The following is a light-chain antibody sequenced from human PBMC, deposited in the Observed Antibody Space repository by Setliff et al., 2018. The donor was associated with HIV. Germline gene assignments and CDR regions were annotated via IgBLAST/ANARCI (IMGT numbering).Light chain of an antibody. Sequence: QSALSQPASVSGSPGQSITISCTGTPSDVGGFTLVSWYQKYPDRVPKLIICDVSKRPSRVSDRFSGSKSANTASLTISGLQAEDEADYFCFSYTNTDTFVFGTGTKVTVL. J-gene: IGLJ1*01. CDR3: FSYTNTDTFV. V-gene: IGLV2-23*02. CDR1: PSDVGGFTL. CDR2: DVS.